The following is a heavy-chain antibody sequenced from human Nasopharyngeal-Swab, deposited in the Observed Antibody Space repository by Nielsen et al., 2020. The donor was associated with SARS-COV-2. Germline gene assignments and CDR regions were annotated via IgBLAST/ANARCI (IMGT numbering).Heavy chain of an antibody. Sequence: SGPTLVKPTQTLTLTCTFSGFSLSTSGVGVGWIRQPPGKALEWLALIYWDDDKRYSPSLESRLTITKDTSKNQVVLTMTNMDPVDTATYYCAHSAAYYYDSSGYYPEGFDYWGQGTLVTVSS. CDR1: GFSLSTSGVG. J-gene: IGHJ4*02. V-gene: IGHV2-5*02. D-gene: IGHD3-22*01. CDR2: IYWDDDK. CDR3: AHSAAYYYDSSGYYPEGFDY.